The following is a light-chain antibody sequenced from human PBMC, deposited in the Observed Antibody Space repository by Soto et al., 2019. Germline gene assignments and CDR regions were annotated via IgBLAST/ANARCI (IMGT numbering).Light chain of an antibody. Sequence: EIVMMESPATLSVSPGERATLSCRASQNVNSNLAWYQQKPGQPPRLLIYGAYTRATGVPARFSGSGSGTEFTLTINSLQSEDFAVYYCQQYNSWPPLTFGGGTKVDI. V-gene: IGKV3-15*01. CDR3: QQYNSWPPLT. J-gene: IGKJ4*01. CDR1: QNVNSN. CDR2: GAY.